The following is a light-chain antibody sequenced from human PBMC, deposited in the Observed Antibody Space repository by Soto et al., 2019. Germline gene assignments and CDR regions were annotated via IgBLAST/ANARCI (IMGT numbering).Light chain of an antibody. CDR3: AAWDNSLNAYYD. Sequence: QSVLTQPPSASGTPGQRVTISCSGSSSNIGSNTVNWYQQLPGTAPKLLIYSNNQRPSGVPDRFSGSKSGTSASLAISGLQSEDDADYYCAAWDNSLNAYYDFRTGSKV. CDR1: SSNIGSNT. CDR2: SNN. J-gene: IGLJ1*01. V-gene: IGLV1-44*01.